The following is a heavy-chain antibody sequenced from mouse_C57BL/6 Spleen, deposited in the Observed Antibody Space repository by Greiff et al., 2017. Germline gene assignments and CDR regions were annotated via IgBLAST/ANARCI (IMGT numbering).Heavy chain of an antibody. CDR1: GYTFTGYW. V-gene: IGHV1-9*01. CDR2: ILPGSGST. Sequence: QVQLQQSGAELMKPGASVKLSCKATGYTFTGYWIEWVKQRPGHGLEWIGEILPGSGSTNSNEKFKGKATFTADTSSNTAYMQLSSLTTEDSAIYYCARRLGRDYWGQGTTLTVSS. D-gene: IGHD4-1*01. CDR3: ARRLGRDY. J-gene: IGHJ2*01.